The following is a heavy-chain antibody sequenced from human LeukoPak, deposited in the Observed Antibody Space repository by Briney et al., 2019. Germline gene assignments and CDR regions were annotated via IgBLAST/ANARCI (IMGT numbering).Heavy chain of an antibody. V-gene: IGHV3-74*01. CDR2: INTDGSST. CDR1: GFTFSSYW. CDR3: AVAVAGLYYFDY. Sequence: GGSLRLSCAASGFTFSSYWMHWVRQAPGKGLVWVSRINTDGSSTSYVDSVKGRFTISRDNAKNTLYLQMNSLRAEDTAVYYCAVAVAGLYYFDYWGQGTLVTVSS. J-gene: IGHJ4*02. D-gene: IGHD6-19*01.